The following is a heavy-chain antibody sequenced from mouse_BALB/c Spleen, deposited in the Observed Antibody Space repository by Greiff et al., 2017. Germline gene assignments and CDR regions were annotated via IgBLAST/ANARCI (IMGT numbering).Heavy chain of an antibody. CDR2: ISSGSSTI. J-gene: IGHJ3*01. CDR1: GFTFSSFG. D-gene: IGHD2-4*01. V-gene: IGHV5-17*02. Sequence: EVQVVESGGGLVQPGGSRKLSCAASGFTFSSFGMHWVRQAPEKGLEWVAYISSGSSTIYYADTVKGRFTISRDNPKNTLFLQMTSLRSEDTAMYYCARLGIYDYDAVAYWGQGTLVTVSA. CDR3: ARLGIYDYDAVAY.